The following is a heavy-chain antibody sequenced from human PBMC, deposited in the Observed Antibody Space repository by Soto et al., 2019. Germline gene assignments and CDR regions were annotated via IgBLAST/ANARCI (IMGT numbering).Heavy chain of an antibody. V-gene: IGHV4-34*01. J-gene: IGHJ5*01. CDR3: STRAYDTNGYYRSDP. CDR2: INHSGRV. CDR1: GGSMRGSTSNFS. D-gene: IGHD3-22*01. Sequence: PPETLSLTCSVSGGSMRGSTSNFSWTWIRQSPGKGLEWIWDINHSGRVNYSPSLKSRVTISLDTSKNQFSLTLSAVTAADTAMYYCSTRAYDTNGYYRSDPWGQGTLVTVSS.